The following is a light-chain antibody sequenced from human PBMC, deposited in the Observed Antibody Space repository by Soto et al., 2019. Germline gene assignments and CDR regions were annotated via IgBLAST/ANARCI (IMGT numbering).Light chain of an antibody. V-gene: IGLV2-14*01. Sequence: QSALTQPASVSGSPGQSITISCTGSNNDVGAYNYVSWYQQHPGKAPKLIIYEVNNQPSGVSHRFSGSKSGNTASLTISGLQADAEAEYYCASYTISSTRVFGGGTKLTVL. CDR1: NNDVGAYNY. J-gene: IGLJ3*02. CDR3: ASYTISSTRV. CDR2: EVN.